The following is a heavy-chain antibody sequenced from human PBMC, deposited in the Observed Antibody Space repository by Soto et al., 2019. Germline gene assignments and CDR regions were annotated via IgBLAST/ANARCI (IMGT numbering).Heavy chain of an antibody. D-gene: IGHD3-16*01. V-gene: IGHV3-7*01. Sequence: PGGSLRLSCVASGFTFSNFWLSWVRQAPGKGLEWVANINEDGNKRYYVDSVKGRFTISRDNAKNSLYLQMNGLGAEDTAVYYCARDHVFWGLGTLVTVSS. CDR2: INEDGNKR. CDR3: ARDHVF. CDR1: GFTFSNFW. J-gene: IGHJ4*02.